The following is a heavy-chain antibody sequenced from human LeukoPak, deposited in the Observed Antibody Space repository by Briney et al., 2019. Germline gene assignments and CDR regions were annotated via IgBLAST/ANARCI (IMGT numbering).Heavy chain of an antibody. J-gene: IGHJ4*02. V-gene: IGHV3-30*02. Sequence: GGSLRLSCAASGFTFSNYDMHWVRQAPGKGREWVAFIRYDGSNKYYGDSVKGRFTISRDNSKNTLYLQMNSLRAEDTAVYYCARPTAGFDYWGQGTLVTVSS. CDR2: IRYDGSNK. CDR3: ARPTAGFDY. D-gene: IGHD4-11*01. CDR1: GFTFSNYD.